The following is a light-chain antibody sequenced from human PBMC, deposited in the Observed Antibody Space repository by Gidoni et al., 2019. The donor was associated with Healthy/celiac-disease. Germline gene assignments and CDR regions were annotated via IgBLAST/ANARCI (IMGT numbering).Light chain of an antibody. Sequence: DIQMTQSPSSLPASVGDRVTIPCRASQSISSYLHWYQQKPGKAPKLLINAASSLQSRVPSRCSSGGSGTDFTLTISSLQPEDFATYYCQQSYSTPPFTFGPGTKVDIK. V-gene: IGKV1-39*01. CDR3: QQSYSTPPFT. CDR2: AAS. CDR1: QSISSY. J-gene: IGKJ3*01.